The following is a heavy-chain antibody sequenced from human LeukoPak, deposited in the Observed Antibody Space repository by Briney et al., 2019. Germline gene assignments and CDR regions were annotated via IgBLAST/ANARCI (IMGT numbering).Heavy chain of an antibody. D-gene: IGHD2-21*01. Sequence: PGGSLRLSCAASGFTVSTNYMGWVRQAPGKGLEWVSVIYDSGATYYADSVKGRLTISRDISINTVYLQMNSLRGDDTAVYYCAREKNTVVVTSYYFDYWGQGTLVTVSS. CDR1: GFTVSTNY. J-gene: IGHJ4*02. CDR2: IYDSGAT. CDR3: AREKNTVVVTSYYFDY. V-gene: IGHV3-53*01.